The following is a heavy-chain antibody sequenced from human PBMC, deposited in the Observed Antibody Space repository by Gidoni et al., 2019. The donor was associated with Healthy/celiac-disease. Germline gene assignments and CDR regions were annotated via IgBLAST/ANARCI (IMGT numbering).Heavy chain of an antibody. CDR2: IKEDGSEK. CDR1: GFTFSNFL. J-gene: IGHJ6*03. D-gene: IGHD3-3*01. Sequence: EVQVVESGGGLVQPGGSLRLSCAASGFTFSNFLMTWVRQAPGKGLEWVANIKEDGSEKYYVDSVEGRFTISRDNTKNSLYLQMDSLRAEDTAVYYCARDSTIVVVTHSYYYMDVWGKGTTVTVSS. CDR3: ARDSTIVVVTHSYYYMDV. V-gene: IGHV3-7*01.